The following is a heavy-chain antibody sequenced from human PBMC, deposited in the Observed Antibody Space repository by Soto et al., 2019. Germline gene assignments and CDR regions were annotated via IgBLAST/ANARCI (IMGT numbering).Heavy chain of an antibody. J-gene: IGHJ4*02. CDR2: ISAYNGNT. CDR1: GYTCTSYG. D-gene: IGHD3-22*01. V-gene: IGHV1-18*04. CDR3: ARFDSSGYPTNY. Sequence: ASGKVCCKASGYTCTSYGISWVRQAPGQGLEWMGWISAYNGNTNYAQKLQGRVTMTTDTSTSTAYMELRSLRSDDTAVYYCARFDSSGYPTNYWGQGTLVPVSS.